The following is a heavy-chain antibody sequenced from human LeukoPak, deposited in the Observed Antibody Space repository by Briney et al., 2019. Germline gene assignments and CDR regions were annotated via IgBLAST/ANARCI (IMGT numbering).Heavy chain of an antibody. V-gene: IGHV3-23*01. CDR1: GFTSISSA. CDR3: AKATGTFYYFDY. J-gene: IGHJ4*02. CDR2: ISGSGGST. D-gene: IGHD1-1*01. Sequence: RGSLRLSCAPSGFTSISSAMSWVRPAPGKGLEWVSAISGSGGSTYYADSVKGRFTISRDNSKNTLYLQMNSLRAEDTAVYYCAKATGTFYYFDYWGQGTLVTVSS.